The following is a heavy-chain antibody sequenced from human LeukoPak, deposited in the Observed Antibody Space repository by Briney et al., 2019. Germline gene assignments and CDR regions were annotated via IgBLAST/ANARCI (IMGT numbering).Heavy chain of an antibody. D-gene: IGHD1-26*01. CDR2: INHSGST. J-gene: IGHJ4*02. Sequence: SETLSLTCAVYGGSFSGCYWSWIRQPPGKGLEWIGEINHSGSTNYNPSLKSRVTTSVDTSKNQFSLKLSSVTAADTAVYYCARTGDSGSHNFDYWGQGTLVTVSS. V-gene: IGHV4-34*01. CDR1: GGSFSGCY. CDR3: ARTGDSGSHNFDY.